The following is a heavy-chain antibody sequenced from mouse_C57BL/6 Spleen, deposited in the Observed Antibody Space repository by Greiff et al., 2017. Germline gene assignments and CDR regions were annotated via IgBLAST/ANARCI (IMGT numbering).Heavy chain of an antibody. D-gene: IGHD1-1*01. CDR1: GYSITSGYY. CDR2: ISYDGSN. CDR3: AGRGLRRAWFAY. J-gene: IGHJ3*01. V-gene: IGHV3-6*01. Sequence: EVQLQQSGPGLVKPSQSLSLTCSVTGYSITSGYYWNWIRQFPGNKLEWMGYISYDGSNNYNPSLKNRISITRDTSKNQFFLKLNSVTTEDTATYYCAGRGLRRAWFAYWGQGTLVTVSA.